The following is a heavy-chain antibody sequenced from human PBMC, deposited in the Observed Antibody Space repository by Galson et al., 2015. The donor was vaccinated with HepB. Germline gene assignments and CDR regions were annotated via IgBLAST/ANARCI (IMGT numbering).Heavy chain of an antibody. CDR2: ISSSSSTI. Sequence: LRLSCAASGLDIIYYSMNWVRQAPGKGLEWVSYISSSSSTIYYADSVKGRFTISRDNAKNSLFLQMNSLRAEDTAVYYCAREGVTAAAADAFDMWGQGTMVIVSS. CDR3: AREGVTAAAADAFDM. CDR1: GLDIIYYS. V-gene: IGHV3-48*04. J-gene: IGHJ3*02. D-gene: IGHD6-13*01.